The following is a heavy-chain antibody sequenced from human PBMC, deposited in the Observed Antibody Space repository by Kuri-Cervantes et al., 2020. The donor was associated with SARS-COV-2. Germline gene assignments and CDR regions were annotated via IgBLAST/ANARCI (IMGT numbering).Heavy chain of an antibody. J-gene: IGHJ3*02. Sequence: ASVKVSCKASGYTFTDYYMHWVRQAPGQGLEWMGWINPNSGGTNYAQKFQGWVTMTRDTSISTVYMGLSRLRSDDTAVYYCARSTPSRRLVVISQGGAFDIWGQGTMVTVSS. CDR3: ARSTPSRRLVVISQGGAFDI. CDR2: INPNSGGT. CDR1: GYTFTDYY. D-gene: IGHD3-22*01. V-gene: IGHV1-2*04.